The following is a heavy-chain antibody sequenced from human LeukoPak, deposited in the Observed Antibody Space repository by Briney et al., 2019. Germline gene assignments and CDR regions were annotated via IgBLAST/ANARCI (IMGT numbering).Heavy chain of an antibody. CDR2: IKEDGSEK. J-gene: IGHJ5*02. Sequence: GGPLRLSCAASGFTFSSYWMSWVRQAPGKGLEWVANIKEDGSEKYYVDSVKGRFTISRDNAKNSLYLQMSSLRAKDTAVYYCARGVSKNPWGQGTLVTVSS. CDR1: GFTFSSYW. CDR3: ARGVSKNP. V-gene: IGHV3-7*01.